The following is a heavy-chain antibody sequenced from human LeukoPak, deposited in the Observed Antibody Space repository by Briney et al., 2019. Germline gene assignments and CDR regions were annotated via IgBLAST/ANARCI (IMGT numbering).Heavy chain of an antibody. CDR3: NRGSGVFDY. J-gene: IGHJ4*02. CDR1: GGSFSGYY. V-gene: IGHV4-34*01. D-gene: IGHD1-26*01. Sequence: SETLSLTCAVYGGSFSGYYWSWIRQPPGKGLEWIGEVNHSGSTNYNPSLKSRVTISVDTSKNQFSLKLSSVTAADTAVYYCNRGSGVFDYWGQGTLVTVSS. CDR2: VNHSGST.